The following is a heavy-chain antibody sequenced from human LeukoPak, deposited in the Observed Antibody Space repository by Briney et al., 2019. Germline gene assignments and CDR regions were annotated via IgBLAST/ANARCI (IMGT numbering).Heavy chain of an antibody. Sequence: GGSLRLSCAASGFTFSSYAMSWVRQAPGKGLEWVSVIYSGGSTYYADSVKGRFTISRHNSKNTLYLQMNSLRAEDTAVYYCARDMTTVTTDQNYWGQGTLVTVSS. D-gene: IGHD4-17*01. V-gene: IGHV3-66*01. J-gene: IGHJ4*02. CDR3: ARDMTTVTTDQNY. CDR2: IYSGGST. CDR1: GFTFSSYA.